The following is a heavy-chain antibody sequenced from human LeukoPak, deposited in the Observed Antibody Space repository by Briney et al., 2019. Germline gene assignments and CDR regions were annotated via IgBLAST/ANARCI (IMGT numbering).Heavy chain of an antibody. CDR1: GFTFSSYA. CDR3: AREGILLGAFDI. CDR2: ISGSGGNT. J-gene: IGHJ3*02. D-gene: IGHD2-15*01. V-gene: IGHV3-23*01. Sequence: GGSLRLSCATSGFTFSSYAMSWVRQAPGKGLEWVSSISGSGGNTYYADSVKGRFTISRDYSKNTLYLQMNSLRVDDTAVYYCAREGILLGAFDIWGQGTMVTVSS.